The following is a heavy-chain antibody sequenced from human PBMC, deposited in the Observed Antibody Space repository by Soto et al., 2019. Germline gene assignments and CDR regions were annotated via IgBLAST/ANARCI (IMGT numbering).Heavy chain of an antibody. D-gene: IGHD6-13*01. CDR1: GFTFNNYG. V-gene: IGHV3-30*18. J-gene: IGHJ3*01. CDR3: AKDQGIAASHGID. CDR2: ISNDGSDK. Sequence: GSLRLSCAASGFTFNNYGMHWVRQAPGKGLEWVAVISNDGSDKYYADSVKGRLTISRDNSKDTLYLQMNSLRAEDTAVYYCAKDQGIAASHGIDWGQGTMVTVSS.